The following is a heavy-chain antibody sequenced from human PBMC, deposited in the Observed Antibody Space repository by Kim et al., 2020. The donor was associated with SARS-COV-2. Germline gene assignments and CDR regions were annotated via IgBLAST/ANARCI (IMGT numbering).Heavy chain of an antibody. V-gene: IGHV4-39*01. J-gene: IGHJ4*02. CDR1: GASIRSNNYY. CDR3: ARQGYYYGSDSYYNLDY. CDR2: IYYSGSS. D-gene: IGHD3-10*01. Sequence: SETLSLTCTVSGASIRSNNYYWGWIRQPPGKGLEWIGRIYYSGSSYYNPSLKSRVTISVDTSNNQFSLKLTSVAAADTAVYYCARQGYYYGSDSYYNLDYWGQGTLVTVSS.